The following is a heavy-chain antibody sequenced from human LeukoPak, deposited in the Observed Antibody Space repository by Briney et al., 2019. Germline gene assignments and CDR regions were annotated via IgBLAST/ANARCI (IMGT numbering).Heavy chain of an antibody. CDR3: ARHFYGSGTYYHFDY. Sequence: GASVKVSCKASGYSFPSYGISWVRQARGEGPERMGWISPYNDNTNYAQKLQGRATLTTDTSTSTAYMELRSLRSDDTAVYYCARHFYGSGTYYHFDYWGQGTLVTVSS. CDR1: GYSFPSYG. J-gene: IGHJ4*02. V-gene: IGHV1-18*01. D-gene: IGHD3-10*01. CDR2: ISPYNDNT.